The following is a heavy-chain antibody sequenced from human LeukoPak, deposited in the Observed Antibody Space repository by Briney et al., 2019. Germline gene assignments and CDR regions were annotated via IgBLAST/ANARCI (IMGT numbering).Heavy chain of an antibody. CDR1: GYTFTSYG. Sequence: ASVKVSCKAAGYTFTSYGISWVRQAPGQGLEWMGWINPNSGGTNYAQKFQGRVTMTRDTSISTAYMELSRLRSDDTAFYYCARGYGTGDFDYWGQGTLVTVSS. CDR3: ARGYGTGDFDY. CDR2: INPNSGGT. V-gene: IGHV1-2*02. D-gene: IGHD7-27*01. J-gene: IGHJ4*02.